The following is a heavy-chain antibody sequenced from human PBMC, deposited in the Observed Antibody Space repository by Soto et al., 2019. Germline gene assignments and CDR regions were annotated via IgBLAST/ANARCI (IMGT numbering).Heavy chain of an antibody. CDR2: ISSSSSTI. CDR1: GFTLSSYS. CDR3: AREGPAGVVFNWFDP. J-gene: IGHJ5*02. V-gene: IGHV3-48*01. Sequence: GGSLRLSCAASGFTLSSYSMNWVRQAPGKGLEWVSYISSSSSTIYYADSVKGRFTISRDNAKNSLFLQMKSLRAEDTAVYYCAREGPAGVVFNWFDPWGQGTMGTVSS. D-gene: IGHD2-15*01.